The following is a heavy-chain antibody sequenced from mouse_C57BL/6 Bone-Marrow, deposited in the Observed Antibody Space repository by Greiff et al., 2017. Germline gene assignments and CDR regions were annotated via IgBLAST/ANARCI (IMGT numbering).Heavy chain of an antibody. CDR1: GYTFTSYW. D-gene: IGHD3-2*02. V-gene: IGHV1-64*01. CDR3: ARRSSGYWFAY. J-gene: IGHJ3*01. CDR2: IHPNSGST. Sequence: QVHVKQPGAELVKPGASVKLSCKASGYTFTSYWMHWVKQRPGQGLEWIGMIHPNSGSTNYNEKFKSKATLTVDKSSSTAYMQLSSLTSEDSAVYDCARRSSGYWFAYGGQGTLVTVSA.